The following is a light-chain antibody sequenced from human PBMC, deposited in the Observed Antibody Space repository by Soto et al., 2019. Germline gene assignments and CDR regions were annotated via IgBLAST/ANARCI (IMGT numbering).Light chain of an antibody. J-gene: IGKJ5*01. CDR2: GAS. V-gene: IGKV3-15*01. Sequence: EIVLTQSPDTLSVTPGESAPLSCRASQRVYSNLAWYQQRPGQAPRLLIYGASTRATGVPARFSGRGSGTEFTLTISNRQSEHVAVYYCQQYTNWPPNPFGQGTRLEIK. CDR3: QQYTNWPPNP. CDR1: QRVYSN.